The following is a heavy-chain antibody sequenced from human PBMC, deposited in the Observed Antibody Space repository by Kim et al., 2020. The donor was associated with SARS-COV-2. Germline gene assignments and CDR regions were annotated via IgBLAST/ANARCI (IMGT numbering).Heavy chain of an antibody. V-gene: IGHV3-48*03. CDR1: GFTFSSYE. D-gene: IGHD3-22*01. CDR3: AREGRGVVITRVDAFDI. J-gene: IGHJ3*02. CDR2: ISSSGSTI. Sequence: GGSLRLSCAASGFTFSSYEMNWVRQAPGKGLEWVSYISSSGSTIYYADSVKGRFTISRDNAKNSLYLQMNSLRAEDTAVYYCAREGRGVVITRVDAFDIWGQGTMVTVSS.